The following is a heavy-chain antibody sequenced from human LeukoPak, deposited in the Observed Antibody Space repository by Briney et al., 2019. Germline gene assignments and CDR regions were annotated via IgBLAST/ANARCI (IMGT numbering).Heavy chain of an antibody. V-gene: IGHV3-11*01. CDR2: ITSSGSMM. Sequence: GGSLRLSCAAPGLIFSGYYMGWIRQAPGKGLEWVSYITSSGSMMYYADPVKGRFTISRDNAKNSLYVQMDSLRAEDTAIYYCARVRGYCSSTSCYPYYFDYWGQGTLVTVSS. CDR3: ARVRGYCSSTSCYPYYFDY. CDR1: GLIFSGYY. J-gene: IGHJ4*02. D-gene: IGHD2-2*01.